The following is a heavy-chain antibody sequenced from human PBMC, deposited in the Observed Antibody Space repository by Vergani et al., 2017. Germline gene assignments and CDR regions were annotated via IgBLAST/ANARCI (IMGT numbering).Heavy chain of an antibody. CDR2: IYPADSDT. CDR3: ARQTTYTDS. Sequence: EVELVQSGPEMRKPGESLKISCKGSEYSFGNYWIGWVRQMLGKGLEWMGIIYPADSDTRYSPSFQGEVTITADKSISTASLQWESLKASNTALYYFARQTTYTDSWGQGTLFTVS. V-gene: IGHV5-51*01. D-gene: IGHD1-1*01. CDR1: EYSFGNYW. J-gene: IGHJ4*02.